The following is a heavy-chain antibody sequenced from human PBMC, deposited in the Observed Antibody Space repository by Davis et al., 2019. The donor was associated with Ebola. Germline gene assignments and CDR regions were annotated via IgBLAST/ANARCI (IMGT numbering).Heavy chain of an antibody. J-gene: IGHJ4*02. D-gene: IGHD3-10*01. CDR3: ARVPPMVQGVPDY. CDR1: GGSFSGYY. Sequence: SETLSLTCAVYGGSFSGYYWSWIRQPPGKGLEWIGEINHSGSTNYNPSLKSRVTISVDTSKNQFSLKLSSVTAADTAVYYCARVPPMVQGVPDYWGQGTLVTVSS. CDR2: INHSGST. V-gene: IGHV4-34*01.